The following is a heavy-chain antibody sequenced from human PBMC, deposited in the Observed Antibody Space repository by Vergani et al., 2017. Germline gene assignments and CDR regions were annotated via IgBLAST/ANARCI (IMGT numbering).Heavy chain of an antibody. V-gene: IGHV3-48*04. CDR3: ARDSGEYQPEAFDY. J-gene: IGHJ4*02. CDR2: ISSSGSTI. CDR1: GFTFDDYG. D-gene: IGHD2-2*01. Sequence: EVQLVESGGGVVRPGGSLRLSCAASGFTFDDYGMSWVRQAPGKGLEWVSYISSSGSTIYYADSVKGRFTISRDNAKNSLYLQMNSLRAEDTAVYYCARDSGEYQPEAFDYWGQGSLVTVSS.